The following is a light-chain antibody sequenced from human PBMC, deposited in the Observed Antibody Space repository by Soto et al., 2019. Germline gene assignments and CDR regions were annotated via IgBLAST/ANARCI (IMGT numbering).Light chain of an antibody. Sequence: EIVMTQSPATLSVSPGERATLSCRASQSVSSNFAWYHQTPGQAPRLLIYGASTRATGIPARFSGSGSGTEFTLTISSLQSEAFAVYSCQQYNNWSGTFGPGTKVDIK. CDR3: QQYNNWSGT. CDR1: QSVSSN. V-gene: IGKV3-15*01. J-gene: IGKJ3*01. CDR2: GAS.